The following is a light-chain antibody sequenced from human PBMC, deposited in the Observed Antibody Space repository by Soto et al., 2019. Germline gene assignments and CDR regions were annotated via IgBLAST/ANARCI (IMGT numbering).Light chain of an antibody. J-gene: IGKJ1*01. Sequence: EIVLTQSPGTLSLSPGERATLSCRASQSVSSSYLAWYQQKPGQAPRLLIYGASSRATGIPDGFSGSGSGTNFTLTISRLEPEDYAVFYSQQNGSSPQTFGQGTKVEIK. CDR2: GAS. CDR3: QQNGSSPQT. CDR1: QSVSSSY. V-gene: IGKV3-20*01.